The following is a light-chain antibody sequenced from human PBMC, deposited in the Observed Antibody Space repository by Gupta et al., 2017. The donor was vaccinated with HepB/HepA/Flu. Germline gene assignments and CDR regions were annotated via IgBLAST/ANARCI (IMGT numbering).Light chain of an antibody. Sequence: DIVMTQSPDSLAVSLGERATINCKPSQSVLYSSNNKNYLAWYQQKPGQPPKLLIYWASTRESGVPDRFSSSGSGTDFTLTISSLQAEDVAVYYCQQYYSTPLTFGQGTKVEIK. CDR2: WAS. CDR3: QQYYSTPLT. CDR1: QSVLYSSNNKNY. V-gene: IGKV4-1*01. J-gene: IGKJ1*01.